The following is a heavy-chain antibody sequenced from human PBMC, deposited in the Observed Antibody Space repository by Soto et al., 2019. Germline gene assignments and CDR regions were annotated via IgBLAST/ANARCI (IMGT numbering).Heavy chain of an antibody. CDR2: IWYDGSNK. D-gene: IGHD6-13*01. J-gene: IGHJ5*02. V-gene: IGHV3-33*01. CDR1: GFTFSSYG. CDR3: ARDPQPYIAAAGSRGWFDP. Sequence: GGSLRLSCTASGFTFSSYGMHWVRQAPGKGLEWVAVIWYDGSNKYYADSVKGRFTISRDNSKNTLYLQMNSLRAEDTAVYYCARDPQPYIAAAGSRGWFDPWGQGTLVTVSS.